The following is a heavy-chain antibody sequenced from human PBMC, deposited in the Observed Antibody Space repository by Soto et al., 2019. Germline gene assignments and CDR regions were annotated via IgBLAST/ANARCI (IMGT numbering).Heavy chain of an antibody. CDR2: INAGNGKT. V-gene: IGHV1-3*01. Sequence: GASVKVSCKASGYTFTSYGISWVRRAPGQRLEWMGWINAGNGKTKYSQKCQGRVTITRDTSASTAYMELSSLRSEDTAVYYCARGTVGSTYYDILTGSSYFDYWGQGTLVTVSS. J-gene: IGHJ4*02. CDR1: GYTFTSYG. D-gene: IGHD3-9*01. CDR3: ARGTVGSTYYDILTGSSYFDY.